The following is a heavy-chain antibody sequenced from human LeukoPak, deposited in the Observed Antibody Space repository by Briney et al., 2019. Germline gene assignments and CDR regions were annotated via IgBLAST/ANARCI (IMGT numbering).Heavy chain of an antibody. J-gene: IGHJ4*02. Sequence: GGSLRLSCAASGFTVSSNYMSWVRQAPGKGLEWVSVIYSGGSTYYADSVTGRFTISRDNSKNTLYLQMNSLRAEDTAVYYCARSTKGSSWRKNHFDYWGQGTLVTVSS. CDR3: ARSTKGSSWRKNHFDY. CDR2: IYSGGST. V-gene: IGHV3-53*01. CDR1: GFTVSSNY. D-gene: IGHD6-13*01.